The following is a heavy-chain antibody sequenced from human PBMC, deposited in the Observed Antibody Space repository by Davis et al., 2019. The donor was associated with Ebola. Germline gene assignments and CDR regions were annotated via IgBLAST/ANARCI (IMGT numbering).Heavy chain of an antibody. V-gene: IGHV3-21*01. CDR1: GFTFSSYN. CDR3: ARSNV. CDR2: ISSSSYYI. J-gene: IGHJ6*04. Sequence: GESLKISCAASGFTFSSYNMNWVRQAPGKGLEWVSSISSSSYYIYYADSVKGRFTISRDNAKNSLYLQMNNLRAEDTAVYFCARSNVWGKGTTVTVSS.